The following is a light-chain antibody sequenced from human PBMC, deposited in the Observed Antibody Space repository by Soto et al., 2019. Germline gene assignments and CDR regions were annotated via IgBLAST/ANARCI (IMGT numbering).Light chain of an antibody. V-gene: IGKV3-15*01. CDR1: QSLAGN. J-gene: IGKJ2*01. CDR2: DTS. CDR3: QYFNKWPPMYT. Sequence: EIVMTQSPATLSVSPGDKATLSCRASQSLAGNLAWYQQKPGQSPRLLIYDTSTRATGVPARFSGSGSGTDYALTINTLQSEDFAVYYCQYFNKWPPMYTFGQGTKPEI.